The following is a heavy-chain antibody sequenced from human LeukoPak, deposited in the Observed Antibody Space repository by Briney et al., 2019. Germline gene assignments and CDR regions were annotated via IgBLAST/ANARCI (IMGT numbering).Heavy chain of an antibody. D-gene: IGHD3-3*01. Sequence: GGSLRPSCAASGFTVSSNYMSWVRQAPGKGLEWVSVIYSGGSTYYADSVKGRFTISRHNSKNTLYLQMNSLRAEDTAVYYCATWILGVVKGYGMDVWGQGTTVTVSS. J-gene: IGHJ6*02. CDR1: GFTVSSNY. V-gene: IGHV3-53*04. CDR3: ATWILGVVKGYGMDV. CDR2: IYSGGST.